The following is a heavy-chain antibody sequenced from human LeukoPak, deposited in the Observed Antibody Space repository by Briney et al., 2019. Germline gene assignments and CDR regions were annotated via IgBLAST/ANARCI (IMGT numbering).Heavy chain of an antibody. D-gene: IGHD4-17*01. J-gene: IGHJ4*02. Sequence: RAGGSLRLSCAASGFTFSSHWMTWVRQAPGKGLEWVASIKQGGGEKYYADSVKGRFTVSRDNAKNSLYLQMNSLSPDAPTVYYCARGPTHGDRVDYLDSWGQGTKVTVSS. CDR1: GFTFSSHW. CDR3: ARGPTHGDRVDYLDS. V-gene: IGHV3-7*01. CDR2: IKQGGGEK.